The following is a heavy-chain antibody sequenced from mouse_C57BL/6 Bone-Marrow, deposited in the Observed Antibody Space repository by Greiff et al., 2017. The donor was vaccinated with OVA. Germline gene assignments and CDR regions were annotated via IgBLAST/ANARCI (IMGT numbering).Heavy chain of an antibody. CDR2: INPNNGGT. Sequence: VQLQQSGPELVKPGASVKISCKASGYTFTDYYMNWVKQSHGKSLEWTGDINPNNGGTSYNQKFKGKATLTVDKSSSTAYMERRSLTSEDSAVYYCARGDGYYVLLDWYFDVWGTGTTVTVSS. V-gene: IGHV1-26*01. D-gene: IGHD2-3*01. CDR1: GYTFTDYY. CDR3: ARGDGYYVLLDWYFDV. J-gene: IGHJ1*03.